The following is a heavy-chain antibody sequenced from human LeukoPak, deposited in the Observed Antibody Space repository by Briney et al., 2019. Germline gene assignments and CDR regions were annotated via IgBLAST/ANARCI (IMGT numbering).Heavy chain of an antibody. Sequence: SETLSLTCTVSGGSISSYYWSWIRQPPGKGLEWIGYIYYSGSTNYNPSLKSRVTISVDTSKNQFSLKLGSVTAADTAVYYCAREVVSDIVVVVWGQGTLVTVSS. CDR3: AREVVSDIVVVV. J-gene: IGHJ4*02. CDR2: IYYSGST. V-gene: IGHV4-59*12. D-gene: IGHD2-15*01. CDR1: GGSISSYY.